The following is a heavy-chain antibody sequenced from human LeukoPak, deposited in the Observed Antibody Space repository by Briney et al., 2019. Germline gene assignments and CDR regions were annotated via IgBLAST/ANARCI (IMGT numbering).Heavy chain of an antibody. Sequence: ASVKVSCKASGYTFTGYYMHRVRQAPGQGLEWMGWINPNSGGTNYAQKFQGRVTMTRNTSISTAYMELSSLRSEDTAVYYCARGRRQWLGPRYYYMDVWGKGTTVTISS. CDR1: GYTFTGYY. CDR2: INPNSGGT. CDR3: ARGRRQWLGPRYYYMDV. D-gene: IGHD6-19*01. J-gene: IGHJ6*03. V-gene: IGHV1-2*02.